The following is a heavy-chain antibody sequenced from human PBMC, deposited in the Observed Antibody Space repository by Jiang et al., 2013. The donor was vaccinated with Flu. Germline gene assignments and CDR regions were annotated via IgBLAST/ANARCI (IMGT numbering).Heavy chain of an antibody. CDR2: IYYSGST. CDR1: GGSISSYY. Sequence: GPGLVKPSETLSLTCTVSGGSISSYYWSWIRQPPGKGLEWIGYIYYSGSTNYNPSLKSRVTISVDTSKNQFSLKLTPLTAADTAVYYCARDHYLDPRRGDTAMFDYWGQGTLVTVSS. J-gene: IGHJ4*02. CDR3: ARDHYLDPRRGDTAMFDY. V-gene: IGHV4-59*01. D-gene: IGHD5-18*01.